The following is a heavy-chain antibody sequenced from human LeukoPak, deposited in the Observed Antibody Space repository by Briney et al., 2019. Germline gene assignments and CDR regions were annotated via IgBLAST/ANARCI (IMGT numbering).Heavy chain of an antibody. CDR1: GFPFNAYW. CDR2: IRQDGDTK. D-gene: IGHD1-26*01. CDR3: ARELGSYEGGYYGMDV. J-gene: IGHJ6*02. V-gene: IGHV3-7*01. Sequence: GGSLRLSCAASGFPFNAYWMTWVRQAPGKGLEWVANIRQDGDTKYVDSVKGRFTISRDNAMNSLYLQMNSLRAEDTALYYCARELGSYEGGYYGMDVWGQGTTVTVSS.